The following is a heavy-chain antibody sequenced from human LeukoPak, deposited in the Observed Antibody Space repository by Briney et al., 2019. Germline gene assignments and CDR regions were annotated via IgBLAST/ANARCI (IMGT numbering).Heavy chain of an antibody. CDR2: INPNSGGT. D-gene: IGHD2-8*01. J-gene: IGHJ4*02. Sequence: ASVKVSCKASGYTFTGSYIHWMRQAPGQGLEWMGWINPNSGGTKYAQKFKGRVTVTRDTSTSTAYLELSGLRADDTAVYYCARVAYCTKGVCINFDLWGQGTLVTVSS. V-gene: IGHV1-2*02. CDR3: ARVAYCTKGVCINFDL. CDR1: GYTFTGSY.